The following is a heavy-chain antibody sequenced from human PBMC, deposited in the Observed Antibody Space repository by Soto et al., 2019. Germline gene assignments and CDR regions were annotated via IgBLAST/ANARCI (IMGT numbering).Heavy chain of an antibody. CDR1: GGTFSSYT. CDR2: IIPILGIA. J-gene: IGHJ5*02. Sequence: ASVKVSCKASGGTFSSYTISWVRQAPGQGLEWMGRIIPILGIANYAQKFQGRVTITADKSTSTAYMELSSLRSEDTAVYYCARATIVLVPAAMVRHWFDPWGQGTLVTVSS. V-gene: IGHV1-69*02. CDR3: ARATIVLVPAAMVRHWFDP. D-gene: IGHD2-2*01.